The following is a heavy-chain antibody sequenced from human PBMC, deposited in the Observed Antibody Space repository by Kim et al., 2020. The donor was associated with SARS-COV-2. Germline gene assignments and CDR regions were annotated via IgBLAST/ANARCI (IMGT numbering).Heavy chain of an antibody. V-gene: IGHV4-34*01. Sequence: GSATDNPSLERRVTRSVDTSKNQFSLKLSSVTAADTAVYYCARGKRGYDYWGQGTLVTVSS. CDR3: ARGKRGYDY. CDR2: GSA. D-gene: IGHD5-12*01. J-gene: IGHJ4*02.